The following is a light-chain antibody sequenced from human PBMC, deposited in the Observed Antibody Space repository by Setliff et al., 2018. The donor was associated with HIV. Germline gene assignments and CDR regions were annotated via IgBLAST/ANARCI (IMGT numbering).Light chain of an antibody. V-gene: IGLV2-14*03. J-gene: IGLJ2*01. CDR2: DVT. Sequence: QSVLTQPASVSGSPGQSITISCTGTSSDVGGFDYVSWYQQHAGKAPKLMIYDVTNRPSGVSNRFSASKSGNTASLTISGLQAEDEADYYCTSYTRNTTLIFGGGTKVTVL. CDR1: SSDVGGFDY. CDR3: TSYTRNTTLI.